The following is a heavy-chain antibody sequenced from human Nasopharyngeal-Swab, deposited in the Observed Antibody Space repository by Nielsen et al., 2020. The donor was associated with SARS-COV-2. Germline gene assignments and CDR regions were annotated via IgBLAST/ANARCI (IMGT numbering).Heavy chain of an antibody. CDR1: GDTFTTYA. CDR3: ARDKGRRDGYHTGAFHI. D-gene: IGHD5-24*01. CDR2: IIPILDIT. V-gene: IGHV1-69*10. J-gene: IGHJ3*02. Sequence: SVKVSCKASGDTFTTYAISWVRQAPGQGLEWMGGIIPILDITNYAQKFQGRLTITADKSTYTAYMELSSLRSEDTAVYYCARDKGRRDGYHTGAFHIWGQATMVTVSS.